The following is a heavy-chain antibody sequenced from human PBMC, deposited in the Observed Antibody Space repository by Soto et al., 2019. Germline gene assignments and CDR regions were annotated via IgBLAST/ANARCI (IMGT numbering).Heavy chain of an antibody. J-gene: IGHJ4*02. CDR2: INHSGST. D-gene: IGHD2-2*01. Sequence: SETLSLTCAVYGGSFSGYYWSWIRQPPGKGLEWIGEINHSGSTNYNPSLKSRVTISVDTSKNQFSLKLSSVTAADTAVYYCASSRGGTVVVPAAHPGSNWGLGTLVTVSS. CDR1: GGSFSGYY. CDR3: ASSRGGTVVVPAAHPGSN. V-gene: IGHV4-34*01.